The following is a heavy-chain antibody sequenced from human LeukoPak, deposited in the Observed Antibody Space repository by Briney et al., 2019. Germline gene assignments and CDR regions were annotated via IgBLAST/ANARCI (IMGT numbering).Heavy chain of an antibody. CDR3: ARRGWGAYFI. J-gene: IGHJ3*02. CDR1: GGSFSGYY. CDR2: INHSGSI. D-gene: IGHD1-26*01. V-gene: IGHV4-34*01. Sequence: SETLSLTCAVYGGSFSGYYWSWIRQPPGKGLEWIGEINHSGSINYNPSLKSRVSISVDTSKNQFSLKLSSVTAADTAVFYCARRGWGAYFIWGQGTMVTVSS.